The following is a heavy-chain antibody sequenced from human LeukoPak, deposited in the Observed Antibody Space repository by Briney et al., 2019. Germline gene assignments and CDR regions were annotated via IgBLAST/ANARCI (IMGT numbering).Heavy chain of an antibody. V-gene: IGHV1-2*02. D-gene: IGHD3-22*01. J-gene: IGHJ5*02. CDR2: INPNSGGT. Sequence: ASVKVSCKASGYTFTCYYMHWVRQAPGQGLEWMGWINPNSGGTNYAQKFQGRVTMTRDTSISTAYMELSRLRSDDTAVYYCARDLYYYDSSGFDPWGQGTLVTVSS. CDR1: GYTFTCYY. CDR3: ARDLYYYDSSGFDP.